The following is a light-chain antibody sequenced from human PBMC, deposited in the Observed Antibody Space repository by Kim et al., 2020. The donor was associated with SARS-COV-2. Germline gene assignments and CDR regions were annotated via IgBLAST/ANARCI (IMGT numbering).Light chain of an antibody. J-gene: IGKJ4*01. CDR2: VVS. V-gene: IGKV2-28*01. CDR3: MQALQTPLT. Sequence: DIVMTQSPLSLPVTPGEPASISCRSSQSLQHSSGSNFLNWYLQKPGQPPQLLISVVSNRASGVPDRFSGSGSGTDFTLRISRVEAEDVGVYYCMQALQTPLTFGGGTKLEI. CDR1: QSLQHSSGSNF.